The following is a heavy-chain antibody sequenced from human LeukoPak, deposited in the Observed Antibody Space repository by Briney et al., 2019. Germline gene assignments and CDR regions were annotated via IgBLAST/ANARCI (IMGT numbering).Heavy chain of an antibody. CDR1: GFAFSNSA. CDR3: AKSYYDLPPWFDP. J-gene: IGHJ5*02. D-gene: IGHD3-3*01. V-gene: IGHV3-23*01. CDR2: ISGSGGST. Sequence: GGSLRLSCAASGFAFSNSAMSWVRQSPGKGLEWVSAISGSGGSTYYADSVKGRFTISRDNSKNTLYLQMNSLRAEDTAVYYCAKSYYDLPPWFDPWGQGTLVTVSS.